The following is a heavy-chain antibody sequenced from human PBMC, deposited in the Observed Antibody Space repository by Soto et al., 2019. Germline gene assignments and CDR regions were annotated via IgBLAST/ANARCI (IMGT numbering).Heavy chain of an antibody. D-gene: IGHD3-16*01. CDR3: ASFHADYEYFFDS. CDR2: IYYSGST. J-gene: IGHJ4*01. V-gene: IGHV4-59*01. Sequence: SETLSLTCTVSGGSISRYHWSWIRQPPGKGLEWIGYIYYSGSTYYNPSLRSRVAISVDTSKNQFSLKVSSVTAADTAVYYCASFHADYEYFFDSWGKEPWSPSTQ. CDR1: GGSISRYH.